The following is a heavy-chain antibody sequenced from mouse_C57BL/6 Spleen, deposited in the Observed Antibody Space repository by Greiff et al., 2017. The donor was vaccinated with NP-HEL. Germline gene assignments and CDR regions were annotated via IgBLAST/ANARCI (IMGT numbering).Heavy chain of an antibody. Sequence: EVQLQQSGPELVKPGASVKISCTASGYSFTDYNMNWVKQSNGKSLEWIGVINPNYGTTSYNQKFKGTATLTVDQSSSTAYMQLNSLTSEDSAVYYCAREDTTVVANFYYYAMDYWGQGTSVTVSS. CDR1: GYSFTDYN. CDR3: AREDTTVVANFYYYAMDY. J-gene: IGHJ4*01. V-gene: IGHV1-39*01. CDR2: INPNYGTT. D-gene: IGHD1-1*01.